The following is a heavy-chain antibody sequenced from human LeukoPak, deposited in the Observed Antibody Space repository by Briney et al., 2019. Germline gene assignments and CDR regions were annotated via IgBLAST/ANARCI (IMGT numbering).Heavy chain of an antibody. D-gene: IGHD2-15*01. J-gene: IGHJ6*03. CDR3: ARGGYCSGGSCNPYYYYMDV. CDR2: IRYDGSNK. V-gene: IGHV3-30*02. Sequence: PGGSLRLSCAASGFTFSSYGMHWVRQAPGKGLEWVAFIRYDGSNKYYADSVKGRFTISRDNSKNTLYLQMNSLRAEDTAVYYCARGGYCSGGSCNPYYYYMDVWGKGTTVTVSS. CDR1: GFTFSSYG.